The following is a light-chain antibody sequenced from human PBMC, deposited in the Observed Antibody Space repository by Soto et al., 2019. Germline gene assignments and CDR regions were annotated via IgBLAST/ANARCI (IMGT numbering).Light chain of an antibody. CDR3: QAWDSSTVV. CDR2: QDS. J-gene: IGLJ2*01. Sequence: SYELTQPHSVSGSPGPTASITCSGDKLGDKYACWYQQKPGQSPVLVIYQDSKRPSGIPERFSGSNSGNTATLTISGTQAMDEADYYCQAWDSSTVVFGGGTKLTVL. V-gene: IGLV3-1*01. CDR1: KLGDKY.